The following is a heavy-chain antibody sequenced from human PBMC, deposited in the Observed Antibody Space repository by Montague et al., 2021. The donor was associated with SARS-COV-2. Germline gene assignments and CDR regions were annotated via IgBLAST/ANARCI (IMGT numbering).Heavy chain of an antibody. Sequence: SLRLSCAASGFTFSSYAMSWVRQAPGKGLEWVSAISGSGGSTYYADSVKGRFTISRDNSKNTVYLQMNSLRAEDTAVYYCRVGNYYDSISDYWGQGTLVTVSS. CDR2: ISGSGGST. CDR3: RVGNYYDSISDY. CDR1: GFTFSSYA. V-gene: IGHV3-23*01. J-gene: IGHJ4*02. D-gene: IGHD3-22*01.